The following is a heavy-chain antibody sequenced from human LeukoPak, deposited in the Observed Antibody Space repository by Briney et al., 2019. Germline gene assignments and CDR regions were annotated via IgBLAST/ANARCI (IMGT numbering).Heavy chain of an antibody. CDR1: GYTFTGYY. CDR2: ISAYNGNT. Sequence: GASVKVSCTASGYTFTGYYMHWVRQAPGQGLEWMGWISAYNGNTNYAQKLQGRVTMTTDTSTSTAYMELRSLRSDDTAVYYCARGPVDYGGDYYYYGMDVWGQGTTVTVSS. CDR3: ARGPVDYGGDYYYYGMDV. V-gene: IGHV1-18*04. D-gene: IGHD4-23*01. J-gene: IGHJ6*02.